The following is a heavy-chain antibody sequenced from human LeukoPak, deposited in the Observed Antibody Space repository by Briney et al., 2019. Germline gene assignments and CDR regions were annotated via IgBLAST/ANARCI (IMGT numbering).Heavy chain of an antibody. J-gene: IGHJ4*02. D-gene: IGHD4-17*01. V-gene: IGHV3-33*06. Sequence: GGSLRFSCAASGFTFSSYGMHWVRQAPGKGLEWVAVIWYDGSNKYYADSVKGRFTISRDNSKNTLYLQMNSLRAEDTAVYYCAKDHDYSDYYFDYWGQGTLVTVSS. CDR2: IWYDGSNK. CDR1: GFTFSSYG. CDR3: AKDHDYSDYYFDY.